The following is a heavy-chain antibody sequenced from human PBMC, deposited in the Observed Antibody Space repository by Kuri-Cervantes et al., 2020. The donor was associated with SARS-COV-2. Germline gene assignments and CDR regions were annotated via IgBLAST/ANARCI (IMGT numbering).Heavy chain of an antibody. V-gene: IGHV4-34*01. J-gene: IGHJ4*02. CDR3: ARDGDIVVVPAAILY. Sequence: SQTLSLTCAVYGGSFSGYYWSWIRQPPGKGLEWIGEINHSGSTNYNPSLKSRVTISLDTSKNQFSLKLSSVTAADTAVYYCARDGDIVVVPAAILYWGQGTLVTVSS. CDR1: GGSFSGYY. D-gene: IGHD2-2*01. CDR2: INHSGST.